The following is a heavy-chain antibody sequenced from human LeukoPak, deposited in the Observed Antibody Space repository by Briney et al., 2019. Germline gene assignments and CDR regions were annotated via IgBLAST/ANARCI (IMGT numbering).Heavy chain of an antibody. D-gene: IGHD6-19*01. CDR1: GYTLTELS. CDR2: FDPEDGET. V-gene: IGHV1-24*01. Sequence: ASVKVSCKVSGYTLTELSMHWVRQAPGKGLECMGGFDPEDGETIYAQKFQGRVTMTEDTSTDTAYMELSSPRSEDTAVYYCATVLYSSGWYKGRGAYDIWGQGTMVTVSS. CDR3: ATVLYSSGWYKGRGAYDI. J-gene: IGHJ3*02.